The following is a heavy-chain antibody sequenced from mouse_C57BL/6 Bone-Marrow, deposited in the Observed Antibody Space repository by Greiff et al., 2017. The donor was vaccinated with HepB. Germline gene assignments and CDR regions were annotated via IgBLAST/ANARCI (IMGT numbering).Heavy chain of an antibody. Sequence: EVKVVESGGGLVQPGGSLKLSCAASGFTFSDYYMYWVRQTPEKRLEWVAYISNGGGSTYYPDTVKGRFTISRDNAKNTLYLQMSRLKSEDTAMYYCARHTGYYGSSFAYWGQGTLVTVSA. J-gene: IGHJ3*01. CDR1: GFTFSDYY. CDR3: ARHTGYYGSSFAY. V-gene: IGHV5-12*01. D-gene: IGHD1-1*01. CDR2: ISNGGGST.